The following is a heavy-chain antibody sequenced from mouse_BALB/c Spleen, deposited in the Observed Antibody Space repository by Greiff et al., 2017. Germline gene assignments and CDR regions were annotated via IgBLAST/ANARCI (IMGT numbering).Heavy chain of an antibody. CDR2: ISSGSSTI. Sequence: EVKLVESGGGLVKPGGSRKLSCAASGFTFSSFGMHWVRQAPEKGLEWVAYISSGSSTIYYADTVKGRFTISRDNPKNTLFLQMTSLRSEDTAMYYCARPGYYAMDYWGQGTSVTVSS. CDR1: GFTFSSFG. J-gene: IGHJ4*01. V-gene: IGHV5-17*02. CDR3: ARPGYYAMDY.